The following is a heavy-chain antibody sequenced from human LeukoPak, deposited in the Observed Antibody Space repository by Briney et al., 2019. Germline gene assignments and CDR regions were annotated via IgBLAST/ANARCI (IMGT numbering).Heavy chain of an antibody. D-gene: IGHD1-26*01. Sequence: GGSLRLSCAASGIIFSNYAMHWVRQGPGKGLECISTISSDGGSTYYANSVKGRFTISRDNSKNTLYLQMGSLRAEDIAVYYCARGRQGAKTRYFDLWGRGTRVTVSS. J-gene: IGHJ2*01. CDR2: ISSDGGST. CDR1: GIIFSNYA. CDR3: ARGRQGAKTRYFDL. V-gene: IGHV3-64*01.